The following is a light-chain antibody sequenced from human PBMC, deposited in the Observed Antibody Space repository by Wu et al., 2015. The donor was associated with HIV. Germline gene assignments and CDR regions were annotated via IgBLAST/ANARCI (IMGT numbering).Light chain of an antibody. Sequence: EIVLTQSPGTLSLSPGERATLSCRATQDVSSTYLGWYQQKPGQAPRLLIYGVSSRATGIPAGSVAVGLGQTSTLTISRLEPEDFAVYYCHQYGSXPQTFGQGTKVEIK. CDR3: HQYGSXPQT. CDR2: GVS. J-gene: IGKJ1*01. CDR1: QDVSSTY. V-gene: IGKV3-20*01.